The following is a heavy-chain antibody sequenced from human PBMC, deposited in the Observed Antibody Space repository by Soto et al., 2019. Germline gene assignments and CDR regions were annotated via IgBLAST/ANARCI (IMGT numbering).Heavy chain of an antibody. J-gene: IGHJ4*02. CDR1: GGSFSGYY. CDR3: ARGRRAYCSGGSYYPFDY. D-gene: IGHD2-15*01. V-gene: IGHV4-34*01. CDR2: INHSGST. Sequence: QVQLQQWGAGLLKPSETLSLTCAVYGGSFSGYYWSWIRQPPGKGLEWIGEINHSGSTNYNPSLKSRVTISVDTSKNQFSLKLSSVTAADTAVYYCARGRRAYCSGGSYYPFDYWGQGTLVTVSS.